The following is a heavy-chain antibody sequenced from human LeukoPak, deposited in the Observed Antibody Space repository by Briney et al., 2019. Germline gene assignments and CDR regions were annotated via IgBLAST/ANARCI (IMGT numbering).Heavy chain of an antibody. D-gene: IGHD5-12*01. CDR1: GFTFSDYW. J-gene: IGHJ4*02. CDR3: ARDIPSGFYTPDY. Sequence: GGSRRLSCVASGFTFSDYWMSWVRQAPGMGLEWVANIETDGDEKNYVDSVKGRFTISRDNARNSLYLQMSSLRVEDTAVYYCARDIPSGFYTPDYWGRGTLVTVSS. V-gene: IGHV3-7*01. CDR2: IETDGDEK.